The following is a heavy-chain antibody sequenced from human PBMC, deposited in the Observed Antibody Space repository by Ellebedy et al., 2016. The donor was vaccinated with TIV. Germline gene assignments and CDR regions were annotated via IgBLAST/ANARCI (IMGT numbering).Heavy chain of an antibody. CDR3: AKDRTSGDGYWVFDN. J-gene: IGHJ4*02. CDR1: GFTFSPNA. Sequence: PGGSLRLSCAASGFTFSPNAMSWVRQAPGKGLEWVSGIVGSGSKKYADSVKGRFTISRDDSKRTVDLQMNSLRAEDTAVYFCAKDRTSGDGYWVFDNWGQGTLVSVSS. D-gene: IGHD5-18*01. CDR2: IVGSGSK. V-gene: IGHV3-23*01.